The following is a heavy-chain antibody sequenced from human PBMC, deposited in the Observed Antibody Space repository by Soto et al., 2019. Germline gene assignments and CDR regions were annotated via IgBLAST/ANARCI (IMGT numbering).Heavy chain of an antibody. Sequence: LRLSCAASGFTFYEYAMHWVRQVPGKGLEWVSGITWNSGTRGYADSVKGRFTISRDNAKNSLYLEMTSLRPEDTAFYHCAKDGGGYAYNYELDSWGQGTLVTVSS. J-gene: IGHJ4*02. D-gene: IGHD3-16*01. CDR2: ITWNSGTR. CDR1: GFTFYEYA. V-gene: IGHV3-9*01. CDR3: AKDGGGYAYNYELDS.